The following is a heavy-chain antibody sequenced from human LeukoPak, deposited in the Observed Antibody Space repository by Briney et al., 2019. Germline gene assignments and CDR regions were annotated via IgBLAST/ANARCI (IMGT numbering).Heavy chain of an antibody. J-gene: IGHJ4*02. V-gene: IGHV3-23*01. CDR1: GFTFSSYA. CDR3: AKWGDYDVLTGYYVSDY. D-gene: IGHD3-9*01. Sequence: GGSLRLSCAASGFTFSSYAMSRVRQAPGKGLEWVSAITGGGSGIYYADSMKSRFTISRDNSKNTLYLQINSLRAEDTAVYYCAKWGDYDVLTGYYVSDYWGQGTLVTVSS. CDR2: ITGGGSGI.